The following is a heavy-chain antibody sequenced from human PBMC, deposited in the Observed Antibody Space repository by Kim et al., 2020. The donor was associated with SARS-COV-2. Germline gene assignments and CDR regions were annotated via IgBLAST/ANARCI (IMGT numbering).Heavy chain of an antibody. CDR3: ARDSKGGYGYSFDY. V-gene: IGHV3-30*07. J-gene: IGHJ4*02. D-gene: IGHD5-18*01. Sequence: ADSVKGRLTISRDNSKNTLYLQMNSLRAEDTAVYYCARDSKGGYGYSFDYWGQGTLVTVSS.